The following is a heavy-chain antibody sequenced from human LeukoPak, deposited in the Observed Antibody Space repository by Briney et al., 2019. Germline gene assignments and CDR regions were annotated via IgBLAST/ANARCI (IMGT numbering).Heavy chain of an antibody. Sequence: PSETLSLTCAVYGGSFSGYYWSWIRQPPGRGLEWIGEINHSGSTNYNPSLKSRVTISVDTSKNQFSLKLSSVTAADTAVYYCARRAASLYYMDVWGKGTTVTISS. V-gene: IGHV4-34*01. J-gene: IGHJ6*03. CDR3: ARRAASLYYMDV. CDR2: INHSGST. CDR1: GGSFSGYY.